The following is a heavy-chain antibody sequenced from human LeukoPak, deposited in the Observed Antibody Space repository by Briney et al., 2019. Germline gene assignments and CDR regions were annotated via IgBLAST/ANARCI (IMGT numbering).Heavy chain of an antibody. D-gene: IGHD6-13*01. Sequence: PGGSLRLSCAASGFTVSSNYMSWVRQAPGKGLEWVSVIYSGGSTYYADSVKGRFTISRDNSKNTLYLQMNSLRAEDAAVYYCARASMDKAAAGTFDYWGQGTLVTVSS. CDR1: GFTVSSNY. CDR3: ARASMDKAAAGTFDY. V-gene: IGHV3-53*01. J-gene: IGHJ4*02. CDR2: IYSGGST.